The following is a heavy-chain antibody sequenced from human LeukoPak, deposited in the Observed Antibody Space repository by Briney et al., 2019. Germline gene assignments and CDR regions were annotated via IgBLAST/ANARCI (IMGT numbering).Heavy chain of an antibody. J-gene: IGHJ6*03. V-gene: IGHV1-18*01. Sequence: ASVTVSCKASGYTFNNYGVSWVRQAPGQGLEWMGWINAYNGNTNYAQKFQGRVTMTTDTFMSSAYMELRSLTSDDTAVYYCARDAGRRYGSGSFFENYYYMDVWGNGTTVTISS. D-gene: IGHD3-10*01. CDR2: INAYNGNT. CDR3: ARDAGRRYGSGSFFENYYYMDV. CDR1: GYTFNNYG.